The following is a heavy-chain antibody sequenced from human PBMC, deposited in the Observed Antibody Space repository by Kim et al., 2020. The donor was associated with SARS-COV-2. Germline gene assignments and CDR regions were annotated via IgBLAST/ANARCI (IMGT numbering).Heavy chain of an antibody. Sequence: SETLSLTCTVSGGSISSGDYYWSWIRQPPGKGLEWIGYIYYSGSTYYNPSLKSRVTISVDTSKNQFSLKLSSVTAADTAVYYCARVWNYDSSGYYFDYWGQGTLVTVSS. J-gene: IGHJ4*02. CDR1: GGSISSGDYY. CDR2: IYYSGST. V-gene: IGHV4-30-4*01. CDR3: ARVWNYDSSGYYFDY. D-gene: IGHD3-22*01.